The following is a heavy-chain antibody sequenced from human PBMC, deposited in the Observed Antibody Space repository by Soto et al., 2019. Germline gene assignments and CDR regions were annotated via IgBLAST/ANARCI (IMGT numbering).Heavy chain of an antibody. CDR3: AREPPYPSYCSSTSCYGDYFDY. J-gene: IGHJ4*02. V-gene: IGHV1-3*01. CDR2: INAGNGNT. CDR1: GFTFTTYA. D-gene: IGHD2-2*01. Sequence: ASVKVSCKASGFTFTTYAIHWVRQATGQRFEWMGWINAGNGNTKCSQKFQGRVTITRDTSASTVYMEMSSLTSEDTAVYYCAREPPYPSYCSSTSCYGDYFDYWGQGTLVTVSS.